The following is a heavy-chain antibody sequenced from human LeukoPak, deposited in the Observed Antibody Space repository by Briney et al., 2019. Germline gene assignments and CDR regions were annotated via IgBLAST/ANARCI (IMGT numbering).Heavy chain of an antibody. CDR1: GFSLSTSGVG. CDR3: AHKEVFVAHFDY. J-gene: IGHJ4*02. V-gene: IGHV2-5*02. CDR2: IYWDDDK. D-gene: IGHD3-10*02. Sequence: SGPTLVKPTQTLTLTCTFSGFSLSTSGVGVGWIRQPPGKALEWLALIYWDDDKRYSPSLKSRLTITRDTSKNQVVLTMTNMDPVDTATYYCAHKEVFVAHFDYWGQGALVTVSS.